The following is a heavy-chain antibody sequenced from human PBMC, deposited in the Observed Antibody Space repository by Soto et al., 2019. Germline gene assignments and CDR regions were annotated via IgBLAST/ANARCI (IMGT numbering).Heavy chain of an antibody. V-gene: IGHV3-23*01. CDR2: IGESGTPT. CDR3: ARYIPGVRYYGMDV. J-gene: IGHJ6*02. CDR1: GFTFSNYA. D-gene: IGHD2-2*01. Sequence: EVQLLESGGGLVQPGGSLRLSCAASGFTFSNYAMKWVLQAPGKGLEWVSLIGESGTPTYYADSVKGRFNISRDNSGSTLFLEMYSLRAEDTAVYYCARYIPGVRYYGMDVWGQGTTVTVSS.